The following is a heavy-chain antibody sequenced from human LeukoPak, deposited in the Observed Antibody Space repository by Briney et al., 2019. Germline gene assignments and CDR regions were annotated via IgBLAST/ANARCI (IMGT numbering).Heavy chain of an antibody. J-gene: IGHJ4*02. CDR3: TKVRSGSSSWALRVFDY. Sequence: PGGSLRLSCAVTGFTFSSEAMGWVRQLPGGGLEWVSTISPAGGTTYYAESMKGRFTNSRDNSKSTLYLQMNSLRVEDTAVYYCTKVRSGSSSWALRVFDYWGQGALVTVSS. D-gene: IGHD6-13*01. CDR1: GFTFSSEA. V-gene: IGHV3-23*01. CDR2: ISPAGGTT.